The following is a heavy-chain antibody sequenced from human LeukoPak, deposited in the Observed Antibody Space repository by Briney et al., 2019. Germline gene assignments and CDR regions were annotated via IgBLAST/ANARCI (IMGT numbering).Heavy chain of an antibody. Sequence: SVKVSCKAPGFTFTSSAMQWVRQARGQRLEWIGWIVVGSGNTNYAQKFQERVTITRDMSTSTAYMELSSLRSEDTAVYYCAAGWVCSGGSCYYYFDYWGQGTLVTVSS. V-gene: IGHV1-58*02. CDR1: GFTFTSSA. CDR3: AAGWVCSGGSCYYYFDY. D-gene: IGHD2-15*01. CDR2: IVVGSGNT. J-gene: IGHJ4*02.